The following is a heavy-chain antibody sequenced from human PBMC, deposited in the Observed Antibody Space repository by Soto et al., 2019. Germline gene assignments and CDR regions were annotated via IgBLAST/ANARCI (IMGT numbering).Heavy chain of an antibody. Sequence: EVQLMESGGVLVQPGGSLRLSCAASGYTFSSHWMHWVRQAPGKGLVWVSRINSDGSRINYADSVKGRLTISRDNAKNTVYLQMNSLRAEDTAVYICARGASGRYYMDVWGKGTTVTVSS. CDR2: INSDGSRI. CDR1: GYTFSSHW. V-gene: IGHV3-74*01. D-gene: IGHD3-10*01. CDR3: ARGASGRYYMDV. J-gene: IGHJ6*03.